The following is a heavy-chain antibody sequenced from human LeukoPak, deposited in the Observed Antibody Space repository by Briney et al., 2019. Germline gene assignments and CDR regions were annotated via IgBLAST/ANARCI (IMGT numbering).Heavy chain of an antibody. CDR1: GFTFRYYG. Sequence: GGSLRLSCAASGFTFRYYGMHWVRQAPGKGLEWVAFIRYDGSNKYYADSVKGRFTISRDNSKNTLYLQMNSLRAEDTAVYYCNCGSMVRVNYMDVWGKGTTVTISS. D-gene: IGHD3-10*01. CDR3: NCGSMVRVNYMDV. V-gene: IGHV3-30*02. CDR2: IRYDGSNK. J-gene: IGHJ6*03.